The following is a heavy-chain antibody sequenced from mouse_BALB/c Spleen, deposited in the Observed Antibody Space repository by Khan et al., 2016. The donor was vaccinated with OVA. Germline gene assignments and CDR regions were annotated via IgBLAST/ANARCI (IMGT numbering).Heavy chain of an antibody. CDR3: AREETVVATD. D-gene: IGHD1-1*01. CDR1: GYTFTSYV. CDR2: INPYNDGT. J-gene: IGHJ2*01. Sequence: EVQLQESGPELVKPGASVKMSCKASGYTFTSYVMHWVKQKPGQGLEWIGYINPYNDGTKYNEKFKGKATLTSDKSSSTAYMELSSLTSEDSAVXYDAREETVVATDWGQGTTLTVSS. V-gene: IGHV1S136*01.